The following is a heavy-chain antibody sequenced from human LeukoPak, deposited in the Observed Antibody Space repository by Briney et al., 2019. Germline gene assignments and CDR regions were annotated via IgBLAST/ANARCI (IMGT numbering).Heavy chain of an antibody. CDR1: GYTFTNYDYG. V-gene: IGHV1-18*01. J-gene: IGHJ4*02. Sequence: VKVSCKASGYTFTNYDYGISWVRQAPGQGLEWVGWISATNGNTKYVQEFQGRVSMTTDTSTNTAYMELRSLRSDDTAVYFCARVYGYNIGIYYFDYWGQGTLVTVSS. CDR2: ISATNGNT. D-gene: IGHD2/OR15-2a*01. CDR3: ARVYGYNIGIYYFDY.